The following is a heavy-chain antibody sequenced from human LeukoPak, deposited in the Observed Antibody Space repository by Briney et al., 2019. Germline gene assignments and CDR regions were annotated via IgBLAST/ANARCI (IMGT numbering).Heavy chain of an antibody. Sequence: SETLSLTCTVSGGSISSYYWSWIRQPAGKGLEWIGRIYTSESTNYNPSLKSRVTMSVDTSKNQFSLKLSSVTAADTAVYYCSVDGYYYDSSGYYNFDYWGQGTLVTVSS. CDR2: IYTSEST. J-gene: IGHJ4*02. D-gene: IGHD3-22*01. V-gene: IGHV4-4*07. CDR3: SVDGYYYDSSGYYNFDY. CDR1: GGSISSYY.